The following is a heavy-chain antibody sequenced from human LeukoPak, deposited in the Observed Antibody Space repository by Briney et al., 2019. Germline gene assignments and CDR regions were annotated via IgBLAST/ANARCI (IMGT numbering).Heavy chain of an antibody. V-gene: IGHV3-30*03. CDR1: GFTFSSYG. D-gene: IGHD5-12*01. CDR3: ARAYSSGLTYFDY. Sequence: GRSLRLSCAASGFTFSSYGMHWVRQAPGKGLEWVAVISYDGSNKYYADSVKGRFTISRDNSKNTLYLQMNSLRAEDTAVYYCARAYSSGLTYFDYWGQGTLVTVSS. J-gene: IGHJ4*02. CDR2: ISYDGSNK.